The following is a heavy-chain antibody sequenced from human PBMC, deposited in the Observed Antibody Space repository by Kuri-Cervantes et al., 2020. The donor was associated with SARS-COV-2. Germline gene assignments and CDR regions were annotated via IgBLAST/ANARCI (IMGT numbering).Heavy chain of an antibody. CDR2: IIPILGIA. J-gene: IGHJ4*02. CDR1: GGTFSSYA. D-gene: IGHD5-18*01. CDR3: ARDQVGTALVFDY. V-gene: IGHV1-69*04. Sequence: SVKVSCKASGGTFSSYAISWVRQAPGQGLEWMGRIIPILGIANYAQKFQGRVTITADKSTSTAYMELSSLRSKDTAVYYCARDQVGTALVFDYWGQGALVTVSS.